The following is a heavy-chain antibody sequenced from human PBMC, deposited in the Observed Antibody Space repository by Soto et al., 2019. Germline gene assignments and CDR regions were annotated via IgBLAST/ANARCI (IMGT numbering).Heavy chain of an antibody. V-gene: IGHV4-31*03. CDR3: AAYYGSGSYLNSDY. CDR2: IYYSGST. CDR1: GGSISIGGYY. Sequence: TLALTCTVSGGSISIGGYYWSWIRQHPGKGLEWIGYIYYSGSTYSNPSLKSRATISVDTSKNQFSLKLSSVTGADTAVYYCAAYYGSGSYLNSDYWGQGNLVTVSS. D-gene: IGHD3-10*01. J-gene: IGHJ4*02.